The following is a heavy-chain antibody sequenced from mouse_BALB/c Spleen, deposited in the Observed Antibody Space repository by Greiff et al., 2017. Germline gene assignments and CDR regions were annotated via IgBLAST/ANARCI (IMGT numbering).Heavy chain of an antibody. V-gene: IGHV14-3*02. Sequence: LVESGAELVKPGASVKLSCTASGFNIKDTYMHWVKQRPEQGLEWIGRIDPANGNTKYDPKFQGKATITADTSSNTAYLQLSSLTSEDTAVYYCARPEMGIWGQGTLVTVSA. J-gene: IGHJ3*01. CDR3: ARPEMGI. CDR1: GFNIKDTY. CDR2: IDPANGNT.